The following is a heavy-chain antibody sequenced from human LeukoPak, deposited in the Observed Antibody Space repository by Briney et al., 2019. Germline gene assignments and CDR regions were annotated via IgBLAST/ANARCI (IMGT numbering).Heavy chain of an antibody. D-gene: IGHD1-26*01. J-gene: IGHJ4*02. Sequence: PGRSLRLSCAASGFTFSSYWMHWVRQAPGKALVWVSHIYTDGTNTGYADSVKGRFTISRDNAKNTLYLQMNSLRAEDTSVYYCARDRNTGSSYENLFEYWGQGSLVTVCS. CDR2: IYTDGTNT. CDR1: GFTFSSYW. CDR3: ARDRNTGSSYENLFEY. V-gene: IGHV3-74*01.